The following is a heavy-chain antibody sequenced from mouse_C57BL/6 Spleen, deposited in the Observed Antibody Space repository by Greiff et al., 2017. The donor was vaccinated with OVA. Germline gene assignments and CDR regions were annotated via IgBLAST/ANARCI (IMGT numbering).Heavy chain of an antibody. CDR1: GYAFSSYW. CDR2: IYPGDGDT. Sequence: QVQLQQSGAELVKPGASVKISCKASGYAFSSYWMNWLKQRPGKGLEWIGQIYPGDGDTNYNGKFKGKATLTADKSSSTAYMQLSSLTSEDSAVYFCARGGAGDSMDYWGQGTSVTVSS. CDR3: ARGGAGDSMDY. J-gene: IGHJ4*01. V-gene: IGHV1-80*01. D-gene: IGHD3-3*01.